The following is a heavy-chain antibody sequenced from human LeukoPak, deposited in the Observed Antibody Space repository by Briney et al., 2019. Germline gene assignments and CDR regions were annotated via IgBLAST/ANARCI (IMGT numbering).Heavy chain of an antibody. CDR1: GFTFSSYG. J-gene: IGHJ4*02. CDR2: ISYDGSNK. CDR3: AKDRMVRGVTEPDY. Sequence: GGSLRLSCAASGFTFSSYGVHWVRQAPGKGLEWVAVISYDGSNKYYADSVKGRFTISRDNSKNTLYLQMNSLRAEDTAVYYCAKDRMVRGVTEPDYWGRGTLVTVSS. V-gene: IGHV3-30*18. D-gene: IGHD3-10*01.